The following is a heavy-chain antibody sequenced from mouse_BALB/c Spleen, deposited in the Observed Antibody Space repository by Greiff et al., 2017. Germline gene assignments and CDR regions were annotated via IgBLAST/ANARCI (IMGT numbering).Heavy chain of an antibody. CDR3: TRPRGSSYWYFDV. V-gene: IGHV6-6*02. Sequence: EVKLMESGGGLVQPGGSMKLSCVASGFTFSNYWMNWVRQSPEKGLEWVAEIRLKSNNYATHYAESVKGRFTISRDDSKSSVYLQMNNLRAEDTGIYYCTRPRGSSYWYFDVWGAGTTVTVSS. CDR2: IRLKSNNYAT. D-gene: IGHD1-1*01. J-gene: IGHJ1*01. CDR1: GFTFSNYW.